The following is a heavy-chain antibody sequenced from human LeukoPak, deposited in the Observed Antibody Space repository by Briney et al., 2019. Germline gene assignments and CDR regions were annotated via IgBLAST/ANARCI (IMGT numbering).Heavy chain of an antibody. CDR3: ARDRNDFWSGSRFDY. Sequence: SVKVSCKASGGTFSSYAISWVRQAPGQGLEWMGGIIPIFGTANYAQKFQGGVTITADESTSTAYMELSSLRSEDTAVYYCARDRNDFWSGSRFDYWGQGTLVTVSS. J-gene: IGHJ4*02. CDR2: IIPIFGTA. V-gene: IGHV1-69*13. D-gene: IGHD3-3*01. CDR1: GGTFSSYA.